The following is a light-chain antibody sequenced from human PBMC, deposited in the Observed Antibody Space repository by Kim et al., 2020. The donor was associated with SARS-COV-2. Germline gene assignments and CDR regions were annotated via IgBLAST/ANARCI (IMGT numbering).Light chain of an antibody. Sequence: PGERATLSCRASQSISSEFLAWYQRISGQPPRLLIFGASNRAAGIPDRFSGGWSGTDFTLTITRLEPADSAVYYCQQYTTSPPAYTFGQGTKLEI. CDR3: QQYTTSPPAYT. CDR1: QSISSEF. V-gene: IGKV3-20*01. J-gene: IGKJ2*01. CDR2: GAS.